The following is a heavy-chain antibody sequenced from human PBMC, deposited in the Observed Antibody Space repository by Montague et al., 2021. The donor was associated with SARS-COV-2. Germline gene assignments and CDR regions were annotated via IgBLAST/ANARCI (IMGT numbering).Heavy chain of an antibody. CDR2: VDYSGNT. D-gene: IGHD5-18*01. CDR3: ARRGYSYGWGD. Sequence: SETLSLTCTVTGGSISGSSDYWGWIRQSPGKGLEWFASVDYSGNTXYSPSLKSRVTISVDTSKNQFSLKLNSVTAADTALYYCARRGYSYGWGDWGQGTLVTVSS. V-gene: IGHV4-39*01. CDR1: GGSISGSSDY. J-gene: IGHJ4*02.